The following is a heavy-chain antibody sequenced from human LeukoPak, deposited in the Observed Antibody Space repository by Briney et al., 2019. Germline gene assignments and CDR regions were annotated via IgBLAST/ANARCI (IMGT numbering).Heavy chain of an antibody. CDR2: MNPNSGNT. J-gene: IGHJ6*02. CDR3: ATFQPYYYGIDV. CDR1: GYTFTSYD. V-gene: IGHV1-8*01. Sequence: GASVKVSCKASGYTFTSYDINWVRQATGQGLEWMGWMNPNSGNTGYAQKFQGRVTMTRNTSISTAYMELSSLRSEDTAVYYCATFQPYYYGIDVWGQGTTVTVSS. D-gene: IGHD2-2*01.